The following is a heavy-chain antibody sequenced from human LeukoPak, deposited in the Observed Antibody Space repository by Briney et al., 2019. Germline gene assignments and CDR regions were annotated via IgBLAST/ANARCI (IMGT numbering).Heavy chain of an antibody. CDR3: ARGGDNYMDF. CDR2: IRVYNGDT. J-gene: IGHJ4*02. V-gene: IGHV1-18*01. CDR1: GYTFTDYG. Sequence: VKVSCKASGYTFTDYGLSWVRQAPGQGLEWMGWIRVYNGDTNYAQKFQGRLTVTTDPSTSTAYMELRSLRSDDTAAYYCARGGDNYMDFWGQGTLVTISS. D-gene: IGHD1-1*01.